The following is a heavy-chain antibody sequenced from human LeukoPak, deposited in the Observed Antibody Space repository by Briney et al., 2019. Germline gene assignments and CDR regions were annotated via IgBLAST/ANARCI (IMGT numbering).Heavy chain of an antibody. D-gene: IGHD5-12*01. CDR3: AKEPRNSWYGYFQH. CDR2: TSGNGGNT. CDR1: GFTFSSYA. Sequence: GGSLRLSCAASGFTFSSYAMSWVRQAPGKGLEWVSATSGNGGNTYYADSVKGRFTISRDNSKNTLYLQMNSLRAEDTAVYYCAKEPRNSWYGYFQHWGQGTLVTVSS. V-gene: IGHV3-23*01. J-gene: IGHJ1*01.